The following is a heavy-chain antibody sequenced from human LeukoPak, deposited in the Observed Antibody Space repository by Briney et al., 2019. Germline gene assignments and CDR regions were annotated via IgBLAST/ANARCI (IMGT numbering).Heavy chain of an antibody. CDR3: ARVPHPRGSYYYYDMDV. J-gene: IGHJ6*02. Sequence: GASVKVSCKASGYTFTGYYMHWVRQAPGQGLEWMGWINPNSGGTNYAQKFQGRVTMTRDTSISTAYMELSRLRSDDTAVYYCARVPHPRGSYYYYDMDVWGQGTTVTVSS. CDR1: GYTFTGYY. V-gene: IGHV1-2*02. CDR2: INPNSGGT. D-gene: IGHD3-16*01.